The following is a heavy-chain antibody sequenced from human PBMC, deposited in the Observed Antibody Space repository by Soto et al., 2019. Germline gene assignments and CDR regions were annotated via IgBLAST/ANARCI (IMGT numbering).Heavy chain of an antibody. J-gene: IGHJ6*02. CDR2: VHHSWGS. V-gene: IGHV4-59*08. CDR3: ARQGFGPLHGLADV. Sequence: PSETLSLTCTVSGGSISSYYWSWFRQSPGKRMEWIGYVHHSWGSSYNPSLQSRVAISLDTSKSQFSLKVTSVTATDTAVYYCARQGFGPLHGLADVWGQGTTVTVSS. D-gene: IGHD3-10*01. CDR1: GGSISSYY.